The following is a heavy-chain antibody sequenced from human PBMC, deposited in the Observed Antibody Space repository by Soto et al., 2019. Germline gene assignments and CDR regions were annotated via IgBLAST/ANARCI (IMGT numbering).Heavy chain of an antibody. CDR2: IWYDGSNK. CDR1: GFTFSSYG. V-gene: IGHV3-33*01. D-gene: IGHD5-18*01. J-gene: IGHJ6*02. CDR3: ARDRPPSSWIQLWSLYGMDV. Sequence: QVQLVESGGGVVQPGRSLRLSCAASGFTFSSYGMHWVRQAPGKGLEWVAVIWYDGSNKYYADSVKGRFTISRDNSKNTLYMQMNGVRAEDTAVYYCARDRPPSSWIQLWSLYGMDVWGQGTTVTVSS.